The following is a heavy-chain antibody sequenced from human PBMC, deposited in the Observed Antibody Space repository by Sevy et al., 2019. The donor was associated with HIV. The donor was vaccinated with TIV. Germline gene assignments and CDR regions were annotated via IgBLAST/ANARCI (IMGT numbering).Heavy chain of an antibody. D-gene: IGHD3-10*01. Sequence: GGSLRLSCAASGFTFSDYYMSWIRQAPGKGLEWVSYISSSGSTIYYADSVKGRFTISRDKAKNSLYLQMNSLRAEDTAVYYCARDLHSGSWVLWGQGTLVTVSS. V-gene: IGHV3-11*04. CDR3: ARDLHSGSWVL. CDR1: GFTFSDYY. CDR2: ISSSGSTI. J-gene: IGHJ4*02.